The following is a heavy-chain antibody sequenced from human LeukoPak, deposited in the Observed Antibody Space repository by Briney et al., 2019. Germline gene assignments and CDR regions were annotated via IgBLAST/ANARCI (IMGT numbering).Heavy chain of an antibody. Sequence: SETLSLACTVSGGSISSGDYYWSWIRQPPGKGLEWIGYIYYSGSTYYNPSLKSRVTISVDTSKNQFSLKLSSVTAADTAVYYCARRGSLYGYESYFDYWGQGTLVTVSS. CDR2: IYYSGST. CDR1: GGSISSGDYY. V-gene: IGHV4-30-4*08. D-gene: IGHD5-18*01. J-gene: IGHJ4*02. CDR3: ARRGSLYGYESYFDY.